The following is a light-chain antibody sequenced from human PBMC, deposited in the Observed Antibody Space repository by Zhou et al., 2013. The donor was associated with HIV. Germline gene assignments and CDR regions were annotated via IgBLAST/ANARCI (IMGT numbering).Light chain of an antibody. CDR3: QQRINWPFT. Sequence: DIVLTQSPGTLSLSPGERATLSCRASQSVTSSYLAWYQQKPGQAPRLLIYDTSSRATGIPDRFSGSGSGTHFTLTIDSLEPEDFATFYCQQRINWPFTFGPGTKVDL. CDR2: DTS. V-gene: IGKV3D-20*02. CDR1: QSVTSSY. J-gene: IGKJ3*01.